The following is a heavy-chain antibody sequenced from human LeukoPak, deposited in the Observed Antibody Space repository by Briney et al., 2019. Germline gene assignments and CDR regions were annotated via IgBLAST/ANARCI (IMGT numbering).Heavy chain of an antibody. CDR2: IYPVDSDT. CDR3: ARWGIRFLEWLSHHYYYYYGMDV. D-gene: IGHD3-3*01. Sequence: GESLKIPCKGSGYSFTSYWISWVRQMPGKGLEGMGIIYPVDSDTRYSPSFQGQVTISADKSISTAYLQWSSLKASDTAMYYCARWGIRFLEWLSHHYYYYYGMDVWGQGTTVTVSS. J-gene: IGHJ6*02. CDR1: GYSFTSYW. V-gene: IGHV5-51*01.